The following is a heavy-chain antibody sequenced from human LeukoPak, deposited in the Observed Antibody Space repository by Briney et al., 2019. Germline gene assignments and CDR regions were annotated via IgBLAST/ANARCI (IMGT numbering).Heavy chain of an antibody. V-gene: IGHV1-69*13. Sequence: WASVKVSCKASGGTFSSYAISWVRQAPGQGLEWMGGIIPIFGTAIYAQKFQGRVTITADESTSTAYMELSSLRSEDTAVYYCARASPYYDYFDYWGQGTLVTVSS. CDR2: IIPIFGTA. D-gene: IGHD3-3*01. J-gene: IGHJ4*02. CDR1: GGTFSSYA. CDR3: ARASPYYDYFDY.